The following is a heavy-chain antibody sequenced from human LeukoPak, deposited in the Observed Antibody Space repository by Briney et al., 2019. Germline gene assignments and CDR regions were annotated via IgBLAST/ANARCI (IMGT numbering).Heavy chain of an antibody. CDR1: GGSISSYY. J-gene: IGHJ4*02. CDR2: IYYSGST. V-gene: IGHV4-59*12. Sequence: SETLSLTCTVSGGSISSYYWSWIRQPPGKGLEWIGYIYYSGSTYYNPSLKSRVTISVDTSKNQFSLKLSSVTAADTAVYYCAREFRRERYYFDYWGQGTLVTVSS. CDR3: AREFRRERYYFDY. D-gene: IGHD5-24*01.